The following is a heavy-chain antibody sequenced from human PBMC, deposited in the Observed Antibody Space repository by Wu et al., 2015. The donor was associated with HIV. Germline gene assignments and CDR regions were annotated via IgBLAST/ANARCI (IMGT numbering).Heavy chain of an antibody. V-gene: IGHV1-46*01. CDR3: AINTDSVATSLYSLGV. Sequence: QVQLVQSGAEVKKPGASVKVSCKASGYSFTHYYIHWVRQAPGQGLEWMGIINPSGGDTNYAQNFQGRVTMTRDTSTSTVYMELTSLRSEDTAVYYCAINTDSVATSLYSLGVWGQGTVVTVSS. CDR2: INPSGGDT. CDR1: GYSFTHYY. D-gene: IGHD5-12*01. J-gene: IGHJ6*02.